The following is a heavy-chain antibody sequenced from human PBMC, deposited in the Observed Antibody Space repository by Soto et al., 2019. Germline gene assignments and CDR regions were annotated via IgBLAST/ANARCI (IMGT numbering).Heavy chain of an antibody. J-gene: IGHJ2*01. Sequence: PGKGLEWVSSISSFSNYMYYTDSVKGRFTISRDNARNSLYLQMNSLRAEDPAVYYCARAVVFFQAEDGIRDTVPVSAFLLNRSSDL. V-gene: IGHV3-21*01. CDR3: ARAVVFFQAEDGIRDTVPVSAFLLNRSSDL. CDR2: ISSFSNYM. D-gene: IGHD2-15*01.